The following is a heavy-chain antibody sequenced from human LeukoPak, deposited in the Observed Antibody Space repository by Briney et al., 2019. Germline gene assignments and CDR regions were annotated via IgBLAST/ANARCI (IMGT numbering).Heavy chain of an antibody. D-gene: IGHD6-19*01. CDR3: ARDGSGWYSGREYFYMDV. CDR1: GYTFTGYY. CDR2: INPNSGGT. V-gene: IGHV1-2*02. Sequence: ASVKVSCKASGYTFTGYYMHWVRQAPGQGLEWMGWINPNSGGTNYAQKFQGRVTMTRDTSISTAYMELSRLRSDDTAVYYCARDGSGWYSGREYFYMDVWGKGTTVTISS. J-gene: IGHJ6*03.